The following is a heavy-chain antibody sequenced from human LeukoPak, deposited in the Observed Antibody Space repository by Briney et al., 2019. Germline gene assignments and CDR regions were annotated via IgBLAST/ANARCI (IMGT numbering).Heavy chain of an antibody. Sequence: TGRSLRLSCTASGFNFGDYAMSWVRQAPGKGLEWVGVIRSKAYGGTTEYAASVKGRFSISRDDSKSIAYLQMNTLKTEDTAVYYCIRGLDHLVVPAATLFDYWGQGTLVTVSS. CDR2: IRSKAYGGTT. CDR3: IRGLDHLVVPAATLFDY. CDR1: GFNFGDYA. D-gene: IGHD2-15*01. V-gene: IGHV3-49*04. J-gene: IGHJ4*02.